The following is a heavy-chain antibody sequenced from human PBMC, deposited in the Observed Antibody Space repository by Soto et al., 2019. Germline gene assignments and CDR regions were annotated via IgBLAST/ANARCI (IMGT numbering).Heavy chain of an antibody. CDR2: ISGSGGST. D-gene: IGHD3-10*01. J-gene: IGHJ4*02. CDR3: ARGQIWFGELLSSFDY. V-gene: IGHV3-23*01. Sequence: PGGSLRLSCAASGFTFSSYAMSWVRQAPGRGLEWVSAISGSGGSTYYADSVKGRFTISRDNAKNSLYLQMNSLRAEDTAVYYCARGQIWFGELLSSFDYWGQGTLVTVSS. CDR1: GFTFSSYA.